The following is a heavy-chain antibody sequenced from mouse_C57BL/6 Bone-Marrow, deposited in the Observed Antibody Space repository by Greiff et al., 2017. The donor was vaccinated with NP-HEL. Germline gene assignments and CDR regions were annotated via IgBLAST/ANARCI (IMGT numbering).Heavy chain of an antibody. CDR1: GYTFTSYW. D-gene: IGHD2-10*02. CDR2: IDPSDSYT. V-gene: IGHV1-59*01. Sequence: QVQLQQPGAELVRPGTSVKLSCKASGYTFTSYWMHWVKQRPGQGLEWIGVIDPSDSYTNYNQKFKGKATLTVDTSYSTAYMQLSSLTSEDSAVYYCARGYVPFAYWGQGTLVTVSA. J-gene: IGHJ3*01. CDR3: ARGYVPFAY.